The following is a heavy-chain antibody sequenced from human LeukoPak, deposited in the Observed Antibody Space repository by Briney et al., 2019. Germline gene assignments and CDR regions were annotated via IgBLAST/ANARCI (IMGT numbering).Heavy chain of an antibody. Sequence: GGSLRLSCAASGFTFHNYAIHWVRHAPGKGLGGVSLTSGDGITTYFAGSVKGRFTISRDNSKSSLFLQMNSLRTEDTALYYCARDHVYGGADYWGQGTLVTVSS. CDR1: GFTFHNYA. J-gene: IGHJ4*02. V-gene: IGHV3-43*02. D-gene: IGHD5/OR15-5a*01. CDR2: TSGDGITT. CDR3: ARDHVYGGADY.